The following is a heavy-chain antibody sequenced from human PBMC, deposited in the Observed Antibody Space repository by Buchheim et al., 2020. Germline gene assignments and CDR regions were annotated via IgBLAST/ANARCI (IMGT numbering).Heavy chain of an antibody. V-gene: IGHV1-46*01. D-gene: IGHD5-24*01. CDR3: ARDPRDGYNYTLLPLRNFDY. Sequence: QVQLVQSGAEVKKPGASVKVSCKASGYTFTSYYMHWVRQAPGQGLEWMGIINPSGGSTSYAQKFQGRVTMTRDTSTSTVYMELSSLRSEDTAVYYCARDPRDGYNYTLLPLRNFDYWGQGTL. CDR1: GYTFTSYY. CDR2: INPSGGST. J-gene: IGHJ4*02.